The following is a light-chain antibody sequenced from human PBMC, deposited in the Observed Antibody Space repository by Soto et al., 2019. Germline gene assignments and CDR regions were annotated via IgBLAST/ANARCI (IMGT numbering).Light chain of an antibody. J-gene: IGKJ2*01. CDR1: QSVLYSSNNKNY. CDR3: QQYASTPPT. CDR2: WAS. V-gene: IGKV4-1*01. Sequence: DIVMTQSPDSLAVSLGERATINCKSSQSVLYSSNNKNYLAWYQQGPGQPPKLLIYWASTRESGVPDRFSGSGSGTDFTHTITSLQAEDVAVYYCQQYASTPPTFGQGTKLEIK.